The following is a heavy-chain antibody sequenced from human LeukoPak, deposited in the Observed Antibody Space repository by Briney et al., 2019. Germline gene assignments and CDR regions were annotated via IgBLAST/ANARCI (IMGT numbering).Heavy chain of an antibody. CDR1: GFTFSSYG. D-gene: IGHD6-13*01. J-gene: IGHJ3*02. Sequence: GGSLRLSCAGSGFTFSSYGMSWVRQAPGKGLEWVSGISGSGGSTNYADSVKGRFTISRDNAKNSLYLQMNSLRAEDTAVYYCARDRNPSTYSSSWANDAFDIWGQGTMVTVSS. CDR3: ARDRNPSTYSSSWANDAFDI. CDR2: ISGSGGST. V-gene: IGHV3-23*01.